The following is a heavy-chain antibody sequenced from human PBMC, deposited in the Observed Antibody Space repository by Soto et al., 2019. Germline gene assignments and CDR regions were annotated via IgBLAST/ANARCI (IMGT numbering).Heavy chain of an antibody. CDR3: AKELTDWIYVRFFDY. Sequence: GGSLRLSCAASGFTFSSYAMNWVRQAPGKGLEWVSAISGSGGSTYYAASVKGRFTISRDNSKNTLYLQMNNLRAEDTAVYYCAKELTDWIYVRFFDYWGQGTLVTVSS. D-gene: IGHD1-7*01. CDR2: ISGSGGST. CDR1: GFTFSSYA. V-gene: IGHV3-23*01. J-gene: IGHJ4*02.